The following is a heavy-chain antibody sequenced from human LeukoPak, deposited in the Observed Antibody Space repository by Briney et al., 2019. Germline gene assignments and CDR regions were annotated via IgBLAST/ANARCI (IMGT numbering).Heavy chain of an antibody. CDR2: IYYSGST. CDR1: GGSIGSSSNW. Sequence: PSETLSLTCTVSGGSIGSSSNWWGWIRQPPGKGLEWIANIYYSGSTNYNPSLKSRVTISADTSKNQFSLKLSSVTAADMAVYYCARHGPRYSSSWPFDYWGQGTLVTVSS. V-gene: IGHV4-39*01. CDR3: ARHGPRYSSSWPFDY. D-gene: IGHD6-13*01. J-gene: IGHJ4*02.